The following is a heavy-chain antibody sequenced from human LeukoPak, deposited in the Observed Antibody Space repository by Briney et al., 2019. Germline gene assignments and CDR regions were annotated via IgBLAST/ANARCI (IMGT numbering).Heavy chain of an antibody. V-gene: IGHV3-23*01. CDR3: AKAYYCDSSGLRTLDN. CDR2: ISGSGGST. D-gene: IGHD3-22*01. J-gene: IGHJ4*02. Sequence: PGGSLRLSCAASGFTFSSYAMSWVRQAPGKGLECVSSISGSGGSTYYADSVKGRFTISRDNSKKTLYLQMNSLRAEDTAVYYCAKAYYCDSSGLRTLDNWGQGTLVTVSS. CDR1: GFTFSSYA.